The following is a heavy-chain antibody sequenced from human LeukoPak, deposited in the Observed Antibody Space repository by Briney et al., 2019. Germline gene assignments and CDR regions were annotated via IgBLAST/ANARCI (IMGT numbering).Heavy chain of an antibody. CDR2: ISYEGSNK. CDR1: GVTFSSYA. Sequence: GRCLRLSCAASGVTFSSYARHWGRQAPRRGREWVAAISYEGSNKYYAASVKRRFTISRDTSKNTLYLQMNSLRAEDTAVSYCARVPYGDYDDSYSGMDVWGKGTTVTVSS. J-gene: IGHJ6*04. CDR3: ARVPYGDYDDSYSGMDV. D-gene: IGHD4-17*01. V-gene: IGHV3-30*04.